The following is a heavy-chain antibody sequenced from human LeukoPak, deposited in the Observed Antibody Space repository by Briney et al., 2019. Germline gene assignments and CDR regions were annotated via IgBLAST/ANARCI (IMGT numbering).Heavy chain of an antibody. Sequence: PGRSLRLSCAASGFTFDDYAMHWVRQAPGKGLEWVSGISWNSGSIGYADSVKGRFTISRDNAKNSLYLQMNSLRAEDTALYYCAKGYYGKEYYLDYWGQGTLVTVSS. CDR3: AKGYYGKEYYLDY. D-gene: IGHD4-17*01. CDR2: ISWNSGSI. J-gene: IGHJ4*02. CDR1: GFTFDDYA. V-gene: IGHV3-9*01.